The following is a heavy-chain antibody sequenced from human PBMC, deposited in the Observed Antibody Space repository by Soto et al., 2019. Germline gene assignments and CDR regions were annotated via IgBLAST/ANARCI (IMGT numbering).Heavy chain of an antibody. CDR3: ARGTDVLRYFDFYGIDV. V-gene: IGHV4-4*07. J-gene: IGHJ6*02. D-gene: IGHD3-9*01. CDR1: GGSISSYY. CDR2: IYTSGST. Sequence: SETLSLICTVSGGSISSYYWSWIRQPAGKGLEWIGRIYTSGSTNYNPSLKSRVTMSVDTSKNQFSLKLSSVTAADTAVYYCARGTDVLRYFDFYGIDVWGQATTVTVYS.